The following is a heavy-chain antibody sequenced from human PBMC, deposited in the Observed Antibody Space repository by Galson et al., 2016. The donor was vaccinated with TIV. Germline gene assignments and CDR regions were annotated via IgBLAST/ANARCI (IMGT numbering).Heavy chain of an antibody. D-gene: IGHD3-22*01. J-gene: IGHJ4*02. Sequence: LSLTCAVSGGSISSSNWWSWVRQPPGKGLEWIGEIFHSGSTNYNPSLKSRVTISVDKSKNHFSLKLSSVTAADTAVYYCARDRSTYYFDSSGYSPFDYWGQGTLVTVSS. CDR1: GGSISSSNW. CDR2: IFHSGST. CDR3: ARDRSTYYFDSSGYSPFDY. V-gene: IGHV4-4*02.